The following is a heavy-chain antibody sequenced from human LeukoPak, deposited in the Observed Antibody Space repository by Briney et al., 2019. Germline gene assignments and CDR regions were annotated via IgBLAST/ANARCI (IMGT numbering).Heavy chain of an antibody. CDR3: ARLRHSSGWLYYFDY. CDR1: GYSFTSYW. D-gene: IGHD6-19*01. CDR2: IYPGDSAT. J-gene: IGHJ4*02. V-gene: IGHV5-51*01. Sequence: GESLKISCKGSGYSFTSYWNGWVRQMPGKGLEWMGIIYPGDSATRYSPSFQGQVTISADKSISTAYLQWSSLKASDTAMYYCARLRHSSGWLYYFDYWGQGTLVTVSS.